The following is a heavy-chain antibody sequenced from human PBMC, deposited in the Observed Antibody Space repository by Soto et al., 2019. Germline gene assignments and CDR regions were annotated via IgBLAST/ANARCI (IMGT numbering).Heavy chain of an antibody. CDR1: GFTFDSYA. J-gene: IGHJ4*02. CDR3: ARDDQSRYHYDGGDYFIVDAIDY. Sequence: QVQLVESGGGVVQPGRSLRLSCAASGFTFDSYAMHWVRQAPGKGLEWVAITSYDGKHNYFADSVKGRFTISRDNSETTLYLQLNSLNADDTAVYYCARDDQSRYHYDGGDYFIVDAIDYWGQGTLVTVSS. D-gene: IGHD3-22*01. V-gene: IGHV3-30*04. CDR2: TSYDGKHN.